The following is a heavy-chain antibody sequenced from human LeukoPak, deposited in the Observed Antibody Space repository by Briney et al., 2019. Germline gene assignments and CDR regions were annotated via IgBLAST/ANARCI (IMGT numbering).Heavy chain of an antibody. D-gene: IGHD6-13*01. V-gene: IGHV4-59*08. Sequence: SETLSLTCTVSGGFISSYYWSWIRQPPGKGLEWIGYIYYSGSTNYNPSLKSRVTISVDTSKNQFSLKLSSVTAADTAVYYCARHGDRRYSSSWYDYWGQGTLVTVSS. J-gene: IGHJ4*02. CDR3: ARHGDRRYSSSWYDY. CDR2: IYYSGST. CDR1: GGFISSYY.